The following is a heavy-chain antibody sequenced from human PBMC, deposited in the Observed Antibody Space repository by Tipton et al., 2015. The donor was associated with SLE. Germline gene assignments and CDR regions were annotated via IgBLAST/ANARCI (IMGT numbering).Heavy chain of an antibody. J-gene: IGHJ4*02. V-gene: IGHV4-59*08. CDR1: GGSISSYS. CDR2: IYYSGST. D-gene: IGHD5-12*01. Sequence: TLSLTCTVSGGSISSYSWSWIRQPPGKGLEWIAYIYYSGSTNYNPSLKSRVTISEDTSKNHFSLKLDSVTAADTAVYYCATTRAFSAYDWDSWGQGTLVTVSS. CDR3: ATTRAFSAYDWDS.